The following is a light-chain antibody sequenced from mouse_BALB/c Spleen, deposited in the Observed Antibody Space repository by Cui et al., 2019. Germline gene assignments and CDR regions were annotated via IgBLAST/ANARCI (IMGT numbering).Light chain of an antibody. CDR1: SSASY. CDR3: QQWSSNPPT. CDR2: LTS. V-gene: IGKV4-68*01. Sequence: QIVLTQSPALMSASPGEKVTMTCSASSSASYMYWYQQKPRSSPKPWIYLTSNLASGVPARFSGSGSGTSYSLTISSMEAEDAATYYCQQWSSNPPTFGSGTKLEIK. J-gene: IGKJ4*01.